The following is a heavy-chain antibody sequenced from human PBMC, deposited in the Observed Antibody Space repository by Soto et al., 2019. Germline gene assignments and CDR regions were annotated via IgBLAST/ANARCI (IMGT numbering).Heavy chain of an antibody. J-gene: IGHJ4*02. CDR3: AIGGYYYDSSGCPSI. CDR1: GFTFSSYG. D-gene: IGHD3-22*01. Sequence: PGGSLRLSCAASGFTFSSYGMHWVRQAPGKGLEWVAVISYDGSNKYYADSVKGRFTISRDNSKNTLYLQMNSLRAEDTAVYYCAIGGYYYDSSGCPSIWGQGTLGTVSS. V-gene: IGHV3-30*03. CDR2: ISYDGSNK.